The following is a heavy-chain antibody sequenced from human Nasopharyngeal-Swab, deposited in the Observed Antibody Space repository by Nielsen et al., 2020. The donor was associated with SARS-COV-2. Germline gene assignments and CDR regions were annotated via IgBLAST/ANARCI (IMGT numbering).Heavy chain of an antibody. CDR1: GYSFTTYW. V-gene: IGHV5-51*01. D-gene: IGHD3-22*01. Sequence: GGSLRLSCKGSGYSFTTYWIDWVRQTPGKGLEWMGIMYPRESDIRYSPSFQGQVIISADKSISTAYLQWSSLKASDTAMYYCARGSDSSGYFGYFDYWGQGTLVTVSS. J-gene: IGHJ4*02. CDR2: MYPRESDI. CDR3: ARGSDSSGYFGYFDY.